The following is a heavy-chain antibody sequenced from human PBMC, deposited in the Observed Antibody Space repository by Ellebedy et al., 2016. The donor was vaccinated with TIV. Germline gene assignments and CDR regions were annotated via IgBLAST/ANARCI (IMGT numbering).Heavy chain of an antibody. CDR3: ARAGSPLDPFDY. J-gene: IGHJ4*02. Sequence: MPSETLSLTCTVSGGSISSYYWSWIRQPPGKGLEWIGYIYYSGSTNYNPSLKSRVTISVDTSKNQFSLKLSSVTAADTAVYYCARAGSPLDPFDYWGQGTLVTVSS. V-gene: IGHV4-59*01. CDR1: GGSISSYY. D-gene: IGHD3/OR15-3a*01. CDR2: IYYSGST.